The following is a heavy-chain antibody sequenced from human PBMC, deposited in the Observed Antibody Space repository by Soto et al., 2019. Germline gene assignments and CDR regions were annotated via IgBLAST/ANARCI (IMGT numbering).Heavy chain of an antibody. Sequence: GASVKVSCKASGYTFTSYGISWVRQAPGQGIEGMGWISAYNGNTNYAQKLQGRVTMTTDTSTSTAYMELRSLRSDDTAVYYCARDRGTYYYDSSGYYGASLSYYGMDVRGQGTTVTVSS. CDR3: ARDRGTYYYDSSGYYGASLSYYGMDV. CDR2: ISAYNGNT. CDR1: GYTFTSYG. V-gene: IGHV1-18*01. D-gene: IGHD3-22*01. J-gene: IGHJ6*02.